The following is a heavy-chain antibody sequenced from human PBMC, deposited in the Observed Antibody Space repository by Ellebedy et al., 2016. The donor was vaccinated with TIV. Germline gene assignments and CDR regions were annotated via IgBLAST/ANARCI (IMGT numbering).Heavy chain of an antibody. CDR1: GSTFTSNS. J-gene: IGHJ6*02. V-gene: IGHV3-21*01. CDR3: ARDLGPWRDYYYYGMDV. CDR2: ISSSSSYI. D-gene: IGHD3-16*01. Sequence: GGSLRLSXAASGSTFTSNSMNWVRQAPGKGLEWVSSISSSSSYIYYADSVKGRFTISRDNAKNSLYLQMNSLRAEDTAVYYCARDLGPWRDYYYYGMDVWGQGTTVTVSS.